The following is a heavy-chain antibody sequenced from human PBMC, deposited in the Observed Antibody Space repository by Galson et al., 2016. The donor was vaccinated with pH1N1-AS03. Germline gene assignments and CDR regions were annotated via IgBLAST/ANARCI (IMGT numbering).Heavy chain of an antibody. J-gene: IGHJ4*02. V-gene: IGHV3-30*18. Sequence: SLRLSCAASGFTFSAHVIHWVRQAPGKGLEWVAVISSDGTYQYYSDSVQGRFTISRDNSRNTLFLQLNSLRPEDTSVYYCAKQVYRCVWLLDSWGQGTLVTGSS. CDR3: AKQVYRCVWLLDS. CDR2: ISSDGTYQ. CDR1: GFTFSAHV. D-gene: IGHD6-19*01.